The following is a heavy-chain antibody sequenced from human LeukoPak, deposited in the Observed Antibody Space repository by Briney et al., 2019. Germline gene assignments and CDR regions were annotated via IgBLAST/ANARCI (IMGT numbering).Heavy chain of an antibody. CDR2: IKQDGGER. CDR1: GFAFSNYW. J-gene: IGHJ4*02. V-gene: IGHV3-7*01. D-gene: IGHD6-13*01. Sequence: GGSLRLSCATSGFAFSNYWMNWIRQAPGKGLEWVANIKQDGGERYYVDSVKGRFTISRDNAKSSLYLQMKSLRAEDTAVYYCARDNPAAAYQNWGQGTLVTVSS. CDR3: ARDNPAAAYQN.